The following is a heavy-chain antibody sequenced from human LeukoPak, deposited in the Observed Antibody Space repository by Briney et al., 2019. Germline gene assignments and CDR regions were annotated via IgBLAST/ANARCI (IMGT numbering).Heavy chain of an antibody. D-gene: IGHD1-1*01. Sequence: PSGGSLRLSCAASGFTFSSYAMSWVRQAPGKGLEWVSAISGSGSSTYYADSVKGRFTISRDNSKNTLYLQMNSLRAEDTAVYYCAKGYSRPFDYWGQGTLVTVSS. J-gene: IGHJ4*02. V-gene: IGHV3-23*01. CDR3: AKGYSRPFDY. CDR2: ISGSGSST. CDR1: GFTFSSYA.